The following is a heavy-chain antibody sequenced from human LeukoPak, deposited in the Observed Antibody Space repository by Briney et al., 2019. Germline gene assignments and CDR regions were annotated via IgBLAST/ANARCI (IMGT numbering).Heavy chain of an antibody. J-gene: IGHJ5*02. V-gene: IGHV1-3*01. D-gene: IGHD3-9*01. Sequence: GASVKVSCKASGYTFTSYAMHWVRQAPGQRLEWMGWINAGNGNTKYSQKFQGRVTITRDTSASTAYMELSSLRSEDTAVYHCTGYYGRDSWFDPWGQGTLVTVSS. CDR1: GYTFTSYA. CDR2: INAGNGNT. CDR3: TGYYGRDSWFDP.